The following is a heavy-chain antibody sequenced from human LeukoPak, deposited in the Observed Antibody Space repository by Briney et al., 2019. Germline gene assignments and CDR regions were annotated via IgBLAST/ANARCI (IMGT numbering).Heavy chain of an antibody. J-gene: IGHJ4*02. CDR3: ARADGYNFDY. V-gene: IGHV4-59*01. CDR1: GGSISSYY. Sequence: SETLSLTCTVSGGSISSYYWSWIRQPPGKGLEWIGYIYYSGSTNYNPSLKSRVTISVDTSKNQFSLKLSSVTAADTAVYYCARADGYNFDYWGQGTLVTVSS. CDR2: IYYSGST. D-gene: IGHD5-24*01.